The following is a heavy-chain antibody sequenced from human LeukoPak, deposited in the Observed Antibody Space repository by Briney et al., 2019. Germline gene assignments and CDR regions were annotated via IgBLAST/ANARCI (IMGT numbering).Heavy chain of an antibody. CDR2: LYSGGST. D-gene: IGHD3-10*02. V-gene: IGHV3-53*01. J-gene: IGHJ6*04. CDR1: GLTVSANY. CDR3: AELGITMIGGV. Sequence: GGSLRLSCAASGLTVSANYMSWVRQAPGKGLEWVSVLYSGGSTYYADSMKGRFTISRDNAKNSLYLQMNSLRAEDTAVYYCAELGITMIGGVWGKGTTVTISS.